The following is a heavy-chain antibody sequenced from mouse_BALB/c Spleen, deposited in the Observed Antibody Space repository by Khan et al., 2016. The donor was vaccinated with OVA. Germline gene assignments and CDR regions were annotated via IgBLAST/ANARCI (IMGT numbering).Heavy chain of an antibody. Sequence: VQLKQSGPGLVKPSQSLSLTCTVTGYSITSDYAWNWIRQFPGNKLEWMGYISYSGSTSYNPSLKSRISITRDTSKNQFFLQLNSVTTEDTATYYCARRAYYGRWYFDVWGAGTTFTVSS. J-gene: IGHJ1*01. CDR1: GYSITSDYA. V-gene: IGHV3-2*02. CDR2: ISYSGST. CDR3: ARRAYYGRWYFDV. D-gene: IGHD1-1*02.